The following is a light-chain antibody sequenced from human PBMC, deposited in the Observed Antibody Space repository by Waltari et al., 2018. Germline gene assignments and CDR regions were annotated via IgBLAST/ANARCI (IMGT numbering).Light chain of an antibody. J-gene: IGLJ2*01. CDR2: EDN. V-gene: IGLV6-57*03. CDR1: SDSIASDY. Sequence: NFMLTQPRGVSESPGKTVTSSCTRHSDSIASDYVQWFQQRPGSAPTIVIYEDNQRPSGVPDRFSGSIDSSSNSASLTISGLKTEDEADYYCQSYDTGTWFFGGGTRLTVL. CDR3: QSYDTGTWF.